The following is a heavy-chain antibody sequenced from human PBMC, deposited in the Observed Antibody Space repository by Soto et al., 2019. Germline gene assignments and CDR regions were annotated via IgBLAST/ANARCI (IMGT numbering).Heavy chain of an antibody. CDR1: GYSFTSYW. Sequence: GESLKISCNGSGYSFTSYWISWVRQMPGKGLEWMGRIDPSDSYTNYSPSFQGHVTISADKSISTAYLQWSSLKASDTAMYYCARQDYSNFTLDYWGQGTLVPVYS. J-gene: IGHJ4*02. V-gene: IGHV5-10-1*01. CDR2: IDPSDSYT. D-gene: IGHD4-4*01. CDR3: ARQDYSNFTLDY.